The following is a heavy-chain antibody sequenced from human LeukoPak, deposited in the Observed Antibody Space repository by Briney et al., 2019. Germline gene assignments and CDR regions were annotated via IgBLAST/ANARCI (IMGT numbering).Heavy chain of an antibody. J-gene: IGHJ5*02. CDR2: IYTSGST. Sequence: PSETLSLTCTVSGGSISSGGYYWSWIRQPAGKGLEWIGRIYTSGSTNYNPSLKSRVTISVDTSKNQFSLKLSSVTAADTAVYYCARSAGYSSSWYDFAYGGWFDPWGQGTLVTVSS. D-gene: IGHD6-13*01. CDR1: GGSISSGGYY. V-gene: IGHV4-61*02. CDR3: ARSAGYSSSWYDFAYGGWFDP.